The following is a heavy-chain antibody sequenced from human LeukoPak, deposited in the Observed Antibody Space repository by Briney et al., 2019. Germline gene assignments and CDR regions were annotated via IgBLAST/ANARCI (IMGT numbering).Heavy chain of an antibody. D-gene: IGHD2-2*01. Sequence: GESLKIFCKGSGCSFTSYWIGWVRQVPGKGLEWMGIIYPGDSDTRYSPSFQGQVTISADKSISTAYLQWSSLKASDTAMYYCARHSEYCSSTSCPPGYYYGMDVWGQGTTVTVSS. CDR2: IYPGDSDT. V-gene: IGHV5-51*01. CDR1: GCSFTSYW. J-gene: IGHJ6*02. CDR3: ARHSEYCSSTSCPPGYYYGMDV.